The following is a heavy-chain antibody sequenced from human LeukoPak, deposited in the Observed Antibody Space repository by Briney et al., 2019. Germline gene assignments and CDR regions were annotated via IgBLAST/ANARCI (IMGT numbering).Heavy chain of an antibody. D-gene: IGHD4-23*01. Sequence: GESLRLSCAASGFTFSIYWMHWVRQAPGNGLVWVSRINSDGSTTTYADSVKGRFTISRDNAKNTLYLQMNSLRAEDTAVYYCASSSPTVVSDTYYYYAMDVWGQGTTVTVSS. CDR1: GFTFSIYW. J-gene: IGHJ6*02. CDR2: INSDGSTT. V-gene: IGHV3-74*01. CDR3: ASSSPTVVSDTYYYYAMDV.